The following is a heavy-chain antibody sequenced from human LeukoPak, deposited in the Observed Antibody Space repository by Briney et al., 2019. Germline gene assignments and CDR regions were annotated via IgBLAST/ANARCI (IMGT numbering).Heavy chain of an antibody. Sequence: SETLSLTCTVSGGSISSYYWSWIRQPPGKGLEWIGYIYYSGSTNYNPSLKSRVTISVDTSKNQFSLKLSSVTAADTAVYYCARDFYYYDSSGYPFRAWFDPWGQGTLVTVSS. J-gene: IGHJ5*02. D-gene: IGHD3-22*01. CDR2: IYYSGST. CDR3: ARDFYYYDSSGYPFRAWFDP. CDR1: GGSISSYY. V-gene: IGHV4-59*01.